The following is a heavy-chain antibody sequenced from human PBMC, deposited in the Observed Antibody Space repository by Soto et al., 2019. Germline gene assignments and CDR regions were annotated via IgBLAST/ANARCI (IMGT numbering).Heavy chain of an antibody. CDR2: IKSKTDGGTT. J-gene: IGHJ6*02. Sequence: WIRQPPGKGLEWVGRIKSKTDGGTTDYAAPVKGRFTISRDDSKNTLYLQMNSLKTEDTAVYYCTTAFPYYGMDVWGQGTTVTVSS. V-gene: IGHV3-15*01. CDR3: TTAFPYYGMDV.